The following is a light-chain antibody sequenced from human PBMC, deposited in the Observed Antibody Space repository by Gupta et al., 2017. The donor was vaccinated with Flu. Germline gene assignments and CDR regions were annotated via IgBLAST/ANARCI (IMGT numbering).Light chain of an antibody. V-gene: IGKV3-11*01. CDR2: DAS. Sequence: ATLYLSPGERATLSCRASQSVSSYLDWYKQKPGQAPRLLIYDASNRDTGIPARFSGSGYGKDFTLTISSREQEDFAGYYCQQHSNWPPLTFGGGTKVDIK. CDR3: QQHSNWPPLT. J-gene: IGKJ4*01. CDR1: QSVSSY.